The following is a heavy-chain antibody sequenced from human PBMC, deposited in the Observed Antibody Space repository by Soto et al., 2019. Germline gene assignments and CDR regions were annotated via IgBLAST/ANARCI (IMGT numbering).Heavy chain of an antibody. CDR1: GFTFSTYG. CDR2: ISYDGSDK. CDR3: AKESYSDSSDYNDFDI. D-gene: IGHD3-22*01. Sequence: PGGSLRLSCAASGFTFSTYGMHWVRQAPGKGLEWVAVISYDGSDKYYADSVKGRFTISRDSSKNMLYLQMNSLRAEDTAIYYCAKESYSDSSDYNDFDIWGQGTMVTVSS. J-gene: IGHJ3*02. V-gene: IGHV3-30*18.